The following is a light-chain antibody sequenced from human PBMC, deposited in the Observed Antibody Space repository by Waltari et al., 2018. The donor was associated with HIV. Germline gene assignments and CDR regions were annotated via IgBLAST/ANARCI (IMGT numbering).Light chain of an antibody. CDR1: SGDSNFS. J-gene: IGLJ2*01. CDR2: VGTGGIVR. CDR3: GTDHGSGSNVVYR. Sequence: QPVLTQPPSASASLGASVTLPCTLSSGDSNFSVAWYQESPGQGPRLVMRVGTGGIVRSKGDDIPDRFSVLCSGLNRSLIIKNIQEEDESDYHCGTDHGSGSNVVYRFGGGTKLTVL. V-gene: IGLV9-49*01.